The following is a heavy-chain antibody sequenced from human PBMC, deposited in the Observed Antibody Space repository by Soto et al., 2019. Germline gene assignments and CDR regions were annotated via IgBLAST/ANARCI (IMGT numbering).Heavy chain of an antibody. CDR2: ISSSSSYI. CDR1: GFTFSSYS. CDR3: ATGLYDYSWGSYDLDY. Sequence: GGSLRLSCAASGFTFSSYSMNWVRQAPGKGLEWVSSISSSSSYIYYADSVKGRFTISRDNAKNSLYLQMNSLRAEDTAVYYCATGLYDYSWGSYDLDYWGQGTLVTVSS. J-gene: IGHJ4*02. D-gene: IGHD3-16*01. V-gene: IGHV3-21*01.